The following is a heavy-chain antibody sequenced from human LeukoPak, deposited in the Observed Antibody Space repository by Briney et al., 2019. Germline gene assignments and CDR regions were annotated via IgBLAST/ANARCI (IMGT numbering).Heavy chain of an antibody. J-gene: IGHJ4*02. CDR1: EFNFFSYG. D-gene: IGHD2-15*01. V-gene: IGHV3-74*01. CDR3: ARPHCSGATCYSRYFDD. Sequence: PGGSLRLSCVASEFNFFSYGMQWVRQAPGKGLVWVSRIFTDGSTTSYADSVKGRFTISRDNAKNSLYLQMNSLRAEDTAVYYCARPHCSGATCYSRYFDDWGQGTLVTVSS. CDR2: IFTDGSTT.